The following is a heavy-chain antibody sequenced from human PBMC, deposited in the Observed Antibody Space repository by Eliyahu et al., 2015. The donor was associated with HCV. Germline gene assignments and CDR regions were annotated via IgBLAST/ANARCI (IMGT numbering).Heavy chain of an antibody. CDR3: AKDVGNYGDYYFDF. CDR1: GFLFNSYA. V-gene: IGHV3-23*01. J-gene: IGHJ4*02. D-gene: IGHD4-17*01. CDR2: ITGGGDLT. Sequence: EVQLLASGGGSVQPGGSLRLSCVGSGFLFNSYAMSWVRQAPGKGLGWVSLITGGGDLTYYADSVKGRFTVSRDNSKNTVYLQMNSLGAEDAAVYYCAKDVGNYGDYYFDFWGQGSLVTVSS.